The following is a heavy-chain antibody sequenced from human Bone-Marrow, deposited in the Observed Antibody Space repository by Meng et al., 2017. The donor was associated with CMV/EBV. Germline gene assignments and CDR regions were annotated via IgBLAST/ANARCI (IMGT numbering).Heavy chain of an antibody. D-gene: IGHD2-21*01. J-gene: IGHJ6*02. CDR2: INHSGST. Sequence: SEPLSLTCAVYGGSFSGYYWSWIRQPPGKGLEWIGEINHSGSTNYNPSLKSRVTISVDTSKNQFSLKLSSVTAADTAVYYCARSVVDYGMDVWGQGTTVTVSS. CDR1: GGSFSGYY. CDR3: ARSVVDYGMDV. V-gene: IGHV4-34*01.